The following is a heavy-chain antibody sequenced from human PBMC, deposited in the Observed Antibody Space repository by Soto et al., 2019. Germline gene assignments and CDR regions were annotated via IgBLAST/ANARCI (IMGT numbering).Heavy chain of an antibody. V-gene: IGHV4-59*01. CDR1: GGSISSYY. J-gene: IGHJ6*02. CDR3: ARDGYSQGLLGMDV. D-gene: IGHD5-18*01. Sequence: TLSLTCTVSGGSISSYYWSWIRQPPGKGLEWIGYIYYSGSTNYNPSLKSRVTISVDTSKNQFSLKLSSVTAADTAVYYCARDGYSQGLLGMDVWGQGTTVTVSS. CDR2: IYYSGST.